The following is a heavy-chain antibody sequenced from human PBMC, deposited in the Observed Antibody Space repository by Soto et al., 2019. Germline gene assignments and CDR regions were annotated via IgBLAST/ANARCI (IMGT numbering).Heavy chain of an antibody. J-gene: IGHJ4*02. V-gene: IGHV4-31*03. D-gene: IGHD5-18*01. Sequence: QVQLQESGPGLVKSSQTLSLTCTVSGGSISSDGYYWSWMRQHPGKGLEWIGYIYYSGSTNYNPSPKSRITISVDTSKNQFSLKLSSVTAVDTAVYYCARVKAVNTAMVWGAPRHFDYWGQGTLVTVSS. CDR3: ARVKAVNTAMVWGAPRHFDY. CDR2: IYYSGST. CDR1: GGSISSDGYY.